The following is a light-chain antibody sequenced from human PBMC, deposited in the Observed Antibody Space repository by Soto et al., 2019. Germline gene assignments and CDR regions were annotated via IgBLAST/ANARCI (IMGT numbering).Light chain of an antibody. CDR3: QQTYSTPPT. J-gene: IGKJ1*01. V-gene: IGKV1-39*01. Sequence: DIQMTQSPSSLSASVGDRVTIRFRASQSISTYLNWYQQKAGLAPKLLIYAASSLQSGVPSRFSGSGSGTDFTLTISSLQPEDFATYYCQQTYSTPPTFGQGTKVDIK. CDR1: QSISTY. CDR2: AAS.